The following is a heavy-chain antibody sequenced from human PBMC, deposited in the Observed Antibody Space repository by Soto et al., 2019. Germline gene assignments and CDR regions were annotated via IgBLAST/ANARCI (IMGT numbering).Heavy chain of an antibody. CDR2: IFHSGTT. J-gene: IGHJ3*02. CDR3: TKDSTGEGAFEI. V-gene: IGHV4-4*02. CDR1: GASISNNNW. D-gene: IGHD7-27*01. Sequence: QVQLQESGPGLVKHSGTLSLTCAVSGASISNNNWWNWVRQPPGKGLEWVGDIFHSGTTNYNPSLRSRVTISVDKSKNQFSPELSSVSAADTAVYYCTKDSTGEGAFEIWGQGIMVTVSS.